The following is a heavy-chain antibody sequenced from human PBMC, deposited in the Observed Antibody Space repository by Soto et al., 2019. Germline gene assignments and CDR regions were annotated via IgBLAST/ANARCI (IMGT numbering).Heavy chain of an antibody. Sequence: XXTLSLPFTVSGGSIASSRYYWGSIRQPPGKGLQWIGSIFHSGTSHYNPSLKSRVTISVDTSNNHFSLKLSPVTAADTAVYFCAVHFGRPGDFENWGQGALVTVSS. J-gene: IGHJ4*02. CDR1: GGSIASSRYY. D-gene: IGHD3-16*01. V-gene: IGHV4-39*02. CDR2: IFHSGTS. CDR3: AVHFGRPGDFEN.